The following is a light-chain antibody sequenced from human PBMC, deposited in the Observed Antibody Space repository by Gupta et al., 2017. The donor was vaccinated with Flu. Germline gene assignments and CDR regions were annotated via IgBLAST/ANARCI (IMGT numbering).Light chain of an antibody. Sequence: TVNMCCTSSSGNIASNEVQWYLQRPGSSPTTVIYEDNQRPSGVPDRFSGSIDISSNSASLTISGLEAEDEADYYCQSYDKTNWVFGGGTKLTVL. J-gene: IGLJ3*02. CDR1: SGNIASNE. V-gene: IGLV6-57*01. CDR3: QSYDKTNWV. CDR2: EDN.